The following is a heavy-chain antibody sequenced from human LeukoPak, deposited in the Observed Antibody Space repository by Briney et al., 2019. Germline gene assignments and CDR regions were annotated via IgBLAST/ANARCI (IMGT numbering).Heavy chain of an antibody. J-gene: IGHJ4*02. D-gene: IGHD6-13*01. CDR1: GDSASSNSAA. V-gene: IGHV6-1*01. Sequence: SQTLSLTCAISGDSASSNSAAWNWIRQSPSRGLEWLGRTYYKSKWYNDYAVSVKSRITINPDTSKNQFSLQLNSVTPEDTAVYYCAVEYTSSWYAPLNWGQGTLVTVSS. CDR3: AVEYTSSWYAPLN. CDR2: TYYKSKWYN.